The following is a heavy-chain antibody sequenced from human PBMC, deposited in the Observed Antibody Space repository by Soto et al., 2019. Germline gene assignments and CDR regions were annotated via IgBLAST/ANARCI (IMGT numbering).Heavy chain of an antibody. CDR1: GYTLTELS. J-gene: IGHJ6*03. CDR2: FDPEDGET. Sequence: ASVKVSCKVSGYTLTELSMHWVRQAPGKGLEWMGGFDPEDGETIYAQKFQGRVTMTEDTSTDTAYMELSSLRSEDTAVYYCATGRATVTRDYYYYYMDVWGKGTTVTVSS. V-gene: IGHV1-24*01. D-gene: IGHD4-4*01. CDR3: ATGRATVTRDYYYYYMDV.